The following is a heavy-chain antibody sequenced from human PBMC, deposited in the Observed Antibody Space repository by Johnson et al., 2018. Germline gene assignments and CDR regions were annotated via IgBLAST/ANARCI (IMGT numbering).Heavy chain of an antibody. CDR1: GFTFDDYA. J-gene: IGHJ3*02. Sequence: EVQLVESGGGLVQPGRSLRLSCAGSGFTFDDYAMHWVRQPPGKGLEWVSGISWNSGRIVYADSVKGRFTISRDNAKNSLYLQMNSLRAEDTAFYYCAKDFYSGGIPDDDGFDIGGQGTMVTVSS. D-gene: IGHD4-11*01. CDR2: ISWNSGRI. V-gene: IGHV3-9*01. CDR3: AKDFYSGGIPDDDGFDI.